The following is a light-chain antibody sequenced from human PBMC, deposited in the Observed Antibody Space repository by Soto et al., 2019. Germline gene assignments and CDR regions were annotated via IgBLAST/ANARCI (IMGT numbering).Light chain of an antibody. CDR3: QQYGSSSRT. Sequence: DIVLTQSPATLSLSPGERATLSCRASQSVSSSLAWYQQKPGQTPRLLIYGASSRATGIPDRFSGGGSGTDFTLTISRLEPEDFAVYYCQQYGSSSRTFGQGTKVEVK. CDR1: QSVSSS. J-gene: IGKJ1*01. V-gene: IGKV3-20*01. CDR2: GAS.